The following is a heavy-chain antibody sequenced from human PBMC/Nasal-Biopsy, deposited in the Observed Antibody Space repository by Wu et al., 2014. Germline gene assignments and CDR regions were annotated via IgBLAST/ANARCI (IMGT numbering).Heavy chain of an antibody. Sequence: LRLSCAASGFTVSSNYMTWVRQAPGKGLEWVSLIYSGGGTNYADSVKGRFTISRDNTKNSVYLQMNSLRVEDTALYHCARSVMTSMTTRGGLGWFVPWAGEPRSPSP. V-gene: IGHV3-53*01. CDR3: ARSVMTSMTTRGGLGWFVP. J-gene: IGHJ5*02. CDR1: GFTVSSNY. CDR2: IYSGGGT. D-gene: IGHD4-17*01.